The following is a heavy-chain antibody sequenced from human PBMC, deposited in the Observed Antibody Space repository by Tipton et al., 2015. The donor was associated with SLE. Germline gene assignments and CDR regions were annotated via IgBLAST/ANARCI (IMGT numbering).Heavy chain of an antibody. D-gene: IGHD3-10*01. CDR2: VYYSGIT. CDR1: GASSSSYY. CDR3: ARRMVQGGDAVDI. V-gene: IGHV4-59*12. J-gene: IGHJ3*02. Sequence: TLSLTCTVTGASSSSYYWSWIRQPPGKGLEWIAYVYYSGITNYNPSLQSRLSTSVDTAKNQVSLKLTSVTAEDTAVYYCARRMVQGGDAVDIWGLGTLVPVSS.